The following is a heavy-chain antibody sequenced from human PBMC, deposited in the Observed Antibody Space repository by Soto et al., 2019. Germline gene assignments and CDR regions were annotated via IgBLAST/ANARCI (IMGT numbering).Heavy chain of an antibody. CDR2: ISGSGGST. J-gene: IGHJ4*02. D-gene: IGHD3-3*01. CDR1: GFTFSSYA. V-gene: IGHV3-23*01. CDR3: APPRLAIFGGSNGGY. Sequence: EVQLLESGGGLVQPGGSLRLSCAASGFTFSSYAMSWVRQAPGKGLEWVSAISGSGGSTYYADSVKGRFTISRDNSKNTLYLQMNSLRAEDTAVYYCAPPRLAIFGGSNGGYWGQGTLVTVSS.